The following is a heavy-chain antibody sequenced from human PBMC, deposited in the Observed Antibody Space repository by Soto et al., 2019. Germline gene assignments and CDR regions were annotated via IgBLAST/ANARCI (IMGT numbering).Heavy chain of an antibody. J-gene: IGHJ6*02. D-gene: IGHD6-19*01. CDR1: WFNFRDHA. V-gene: IGHV3-64*04. Sequence: GGPMRHRNSAAWFNFRDHAVHWIRQAPGKGLEFVSAISTDGGNTHYADSVKGRFTITRDMSTSTAYMELSSLRSEDTAVYYCAARGGWALPHYGMDVWGQGTTVTVFS. CDR2: ISTDGGNT. CDR3: AARGGWALPHYGMDV.